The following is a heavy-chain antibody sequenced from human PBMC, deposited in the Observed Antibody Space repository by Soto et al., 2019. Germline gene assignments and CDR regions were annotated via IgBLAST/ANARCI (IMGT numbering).Heavy chain of an antibody. D-gene: IGHD3-22*01. CDR2: ISNSGNT. Sequence: SETLSLTCTVSAGSISSYYWSWIRQPPGKGLEWIGHISNSGNTNYNPSLKSRVTISVDTSRNQISLNLWSVTAADTAVYYCARDYYYDNNGHPGAYYYGMDVWGQGTTVTVSS. CDR1: AGSISSYY. V-gene: IGHV4-59*01. CDR3: ARDYYYDNNGHPGAYYYGMDV. J-gene: IGHJ6*02.